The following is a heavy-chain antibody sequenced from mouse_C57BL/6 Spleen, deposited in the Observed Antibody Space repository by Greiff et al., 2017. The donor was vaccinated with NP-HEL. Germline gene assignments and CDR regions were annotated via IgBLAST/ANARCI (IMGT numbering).Heavy chain of an antibody. Sequence: EVQLQQSGPELVKPGASVKISCKASGYTFTDYYMNWVKQSHGKSLEWIGDINPNNGGTSYNQKFKGKATLTVDKSSSTAYMELRSLTSEDSAVYYCAREGYGSPFDVWGTGTTVTVSS. V-gene: IGHV1-26*01. CDR3: AREGYGSPFDV. J-gene: IGHJ1*03. D-gene: IGHD1-1*01. CDR1: GYTFTDYY. CDR2: INPNNGGT.